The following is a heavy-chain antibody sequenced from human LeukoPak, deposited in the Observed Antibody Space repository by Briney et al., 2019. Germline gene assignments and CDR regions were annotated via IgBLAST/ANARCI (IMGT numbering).Heavy chain of an antibody. CDR3: ARGGRYPGS. CDR1: GLNFSKYW. J-gene: IGHJ5*02. D-gene: IGHD2-15*01. Sequence: RGSLRLSCAAPGLNFSKYWMTWVRQVPGKWMEWVAQIKEDGSELYYVDSLKGRFSISRDNAKNPLYLQMNSLRAEDTAVYYCARGGRYPGSWGQGTLVTVSS. CDR2: IKEDGSEL. V-gene: IGHV3-7*05.